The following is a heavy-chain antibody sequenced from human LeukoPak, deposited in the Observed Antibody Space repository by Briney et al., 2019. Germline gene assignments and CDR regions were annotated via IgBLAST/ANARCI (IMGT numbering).Heavy chain of an antibody. D-gene: IGHD5-12*01. V-gene: IGHV4-34*01. J-gene: IGHJ4*02. CDR1: GGSFSGYY. CDR3: ARVRRDGYNRVTRPHVFDY. CDR2: INHSGST. Sequence: PSETLSLTCAVYGGSFSGYYWSWIRQPPGKGLEWIGEINHSGSTNYNPSLKSRVTISVDTSKNQFSLKLSSVTAADTAVYYCARVRRDGYNRVTRPHVFDYWGQGTLVTVSS.